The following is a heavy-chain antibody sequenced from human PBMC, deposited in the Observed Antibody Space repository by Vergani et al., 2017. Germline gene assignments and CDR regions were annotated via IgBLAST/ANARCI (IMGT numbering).Heavy chain of an antibody. CDR1: GYPLTSYY. CDR3: AIDLPLTYRGSYWGGYYFDY. J-gene: IGHJ4*02. V-gene: IGHV1-46*01. CDR2: INPSGGRT. D-gene: IGHD1-26*01. Sequence: VPLVPSGAEVKKPGASVKVSCQASGYPLTSYYMPWVRPAPGQGREWMGIINPSGGRTSYARKFQGRVTMTRDTSTSTVYMELSSLRSEDTAVYYCAIDLPLTYRGSYWGGYYFDYWGQGTLVTVSS.